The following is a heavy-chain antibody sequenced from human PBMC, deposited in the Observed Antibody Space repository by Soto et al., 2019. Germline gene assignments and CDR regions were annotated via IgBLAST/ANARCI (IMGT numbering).Heavy chain of an antibody. V-gene: IGHV4-31*03. CDR2: IYYSGST. D-gene: IGHD6-13*01. J-gene: IGHJ5*02. Sequence: SETLSLTCTVSGGSISSGGYYWSWIRQHPGRGLEWIGYIYYSGSTYYNPSLKSRVTISVDTSKNQFSLKLSSVTAADTAVYYCASQQLVNWFDPWGQGTLVTVSS. CDR3: ASQQLVNWFDP. CDR1: GGSISSGGYY.